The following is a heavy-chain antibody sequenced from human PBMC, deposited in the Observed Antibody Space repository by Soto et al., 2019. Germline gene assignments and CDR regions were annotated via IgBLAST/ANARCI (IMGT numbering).Heavy chain of an antibody. D-gene: IGHD6-6*01. Sequence: GGSLRLSCAASGFTFSSYSMNWVRQAPGNGLEWVSYISSSSSTIYYADSVKGRFTISRDNAKNSLYLQMNSLRAEDTAVYYCARERIAAFPPYYYYYMDVWGKGTTVTVSS. J-gene: IGHJ6*03. CDR1: GFTFSSYS. V-gene: IGHV3-48*01. CDR2: ISSSSSTI. CDR3: ARERIAAFPPYYYYYMDV.